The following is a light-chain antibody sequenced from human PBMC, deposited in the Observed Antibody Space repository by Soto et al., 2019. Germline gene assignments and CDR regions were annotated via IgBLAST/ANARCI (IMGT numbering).Light chain of an antibody. J-gene: IGLJ2*01. Sequence: QSVLTQSPSASASLGASVKLTCTLSSGHSSYAIAWHQQQSEKGPRYLMRLNSDGSHSKGDGIPDRFSGSSSGAERYLTISSLQSDDEADYYCQTWGTGIRVIFGGGTKVTVL. V-gene: IGLV4-69*01. CDR3: QTWGTGIRVI. CDR2: LNSDGSH. CDR1: SGHSSYA.